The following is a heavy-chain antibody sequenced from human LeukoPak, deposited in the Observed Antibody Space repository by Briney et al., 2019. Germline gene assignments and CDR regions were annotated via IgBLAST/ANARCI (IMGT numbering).Heavy chain of an antibody. CDR1: GFTFSSYV. D-gene: IGHD2/OR15-2a*01. CDR2: ISSNGDST. V-gene: IGHV3-64*01. Sequence: GGSLRLSCAASGFTFSSYVMHWVRQAPGKGLEYVSAISSNGDSTSYANSVKGRFTISRDNSKNTLYLQTGSLRAEDMAVYYCARSRAGPSFCDGFCIWGQGTMVTVSS. J-gene: IGHJ3*02. CDR3: ARSRAGPSFCDGFCI.